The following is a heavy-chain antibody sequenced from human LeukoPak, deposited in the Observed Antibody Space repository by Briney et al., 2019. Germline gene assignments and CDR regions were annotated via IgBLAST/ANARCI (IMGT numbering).Heavy chain of an antibody. CDR2: ISSSSSTI. V-gene: IGHV3-48*01. CDR1: GFTFSSYA. CDR3: AKSDQVVAAGMDV. D-gene: IGHD2-15*01. Sequence: PGGSLRLSCAASGFTFSSYAMSWVRQAPGKGLEWVSYISSSSSTIYYADSVKGRFTISRDNAKNSLYLQMNSLRAEDTAVYYCAKSDQVVAAGMDVWGQGTTITVSS. J-gene: IGHJ6*02.